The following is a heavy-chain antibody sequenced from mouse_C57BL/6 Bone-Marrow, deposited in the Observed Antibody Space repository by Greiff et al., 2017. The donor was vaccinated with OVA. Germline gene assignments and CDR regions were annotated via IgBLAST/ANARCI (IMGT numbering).Heavy chain of an antibody. J-gene: IGHJ4*01. Sequence: QVQLQQSGAELVKPGASVKMSCKASGYTFTSYWITWVKQRPGQGLEWIGDIYPGSGSTNYNEKFKSKATLTVDTSSSTAYMQLSSLTSEDSAVYYCARGDYSNYVFYYYAMDYWGQGTSVTVSS. CDR2: IYPGSGST. CDR1: GYTFTSYW. V-gene: IGHV1-55*01. CDR3: ARGDYSNYVFYYYAMDY. D-gene: IGHD2-5*01.